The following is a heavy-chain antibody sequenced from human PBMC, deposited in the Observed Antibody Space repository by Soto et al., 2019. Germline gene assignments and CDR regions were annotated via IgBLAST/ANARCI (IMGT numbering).Heavy chain of an antibody. CDR2: IYYNGST. Sequence: QVQLQESGPGLVKPSQTLSLTCTVIGGSIRSPNYYWSWIRQHPGKGLEWIGNIYYNGSTNYTPSLKSRAVISSATSHNQSSLKLTSVTAAEPAVYYRARSAPLWFGVLSHWGQGTLVTVSS. J-gene: IGHJ4*02. CDR3: ARSAPLWFGVLSH. CDR1: GGSIRSPNYY. D-gene: IGHD3-10*01. V-gene: IGHV4-31*03.